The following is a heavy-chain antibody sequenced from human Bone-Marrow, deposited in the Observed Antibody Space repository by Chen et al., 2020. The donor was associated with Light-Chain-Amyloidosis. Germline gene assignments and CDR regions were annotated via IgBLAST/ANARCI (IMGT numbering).Heavy chain of an antibody. D-gene: IGHD5-12*01. CDR2: IYPDDSDA. Sequence: EVQLEQSGPEVKKPGASLKISCKGPGYTFPNYWIGWVRQMPGKGLEWMWVIYPDDSDARYSPSFEGQVTISADKSITTAYLQWRSLRASDTAMYYCARRRDGYNFDYWGQGTLVTVSS. CDR3: ARRRDGYNFDY. V-gene: IGHV5-51*01. CDR1: GYTFPNYW. J-gene: IGHJ4*02.